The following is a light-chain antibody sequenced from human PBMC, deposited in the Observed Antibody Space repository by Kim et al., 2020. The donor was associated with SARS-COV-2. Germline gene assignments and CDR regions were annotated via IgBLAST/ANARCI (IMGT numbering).Light chain of an antibody. J-gene: IGKJ4*01. CDR1: QDITNY. V-gene: IGKV1-27*01. CDR2: AAS. CDR3: QKYNSVPLT. Sequence: SASVGDRVTITCLASQDITNYLAWYQQKPGRVPKLLIYAASTLQSGVPSQFSGSGSGTDFTLTISSLQPEDVATYYCQKYNSVPLTFGGGTKVAIK.